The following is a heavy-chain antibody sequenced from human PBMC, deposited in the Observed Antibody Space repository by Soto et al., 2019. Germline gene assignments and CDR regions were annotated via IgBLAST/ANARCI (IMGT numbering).Heavy chain of an antibody. D-gene: IGHD6-13*01. CDR1: GFTFRSYG. CDR3: AKERLYSSSWYYRQEYYFDY. CDR2: ISYDGSNK. J-gene: IGHJ4*02. V-gene: IGHV3-30*18. Sequence: GGSLRLSCAASGFTFRSYGMHWVRQAPGKGLEWVAVISYDGSNKYYADSVKGRFTISRDNSKNTLYLQMNSLRAEDTAVYYCAKERLYSSSWYYRQEYYFDYWGQGTLVTVSS.